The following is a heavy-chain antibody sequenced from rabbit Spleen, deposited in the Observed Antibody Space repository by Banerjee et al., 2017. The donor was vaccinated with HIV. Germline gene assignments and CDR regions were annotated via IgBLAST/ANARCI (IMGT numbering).Heavy chain of an antibody. CDR1: RFDFSSYY. CDR3: ARDTGTSFSSYGMDL. J-gene: IGHJ6*01. CDR2: IEPIFGTT. V-gene: IGHV1S7*01. D-gene: IGHD7-1*01. Sequence: QLEESAGGLVQPGGSLTLSCKASRFDFSSYYMTWVRQAPGKGLEWIGLIEPIFGTTYYANWVNGRFTISSHNAQNTLYLQVKSLTAADTATYFCARDTGTSFSSYGMDLWGQGTLVTV.